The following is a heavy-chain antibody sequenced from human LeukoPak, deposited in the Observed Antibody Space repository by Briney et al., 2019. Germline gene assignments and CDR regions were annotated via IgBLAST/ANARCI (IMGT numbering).Heavy chain of an antibody. CDR2: INHSGST. CDR3: ARVYYDLWSGYYIPN. D-gene: IGHD3-3*01. J-gene: IGHJ4*02. V-gene: IGHV4-34*01. CDR1: GGSFSGYY. Sequence: SETLSLTCAVYGGSFSGYYWSWIRQPPGKGLEWIGEINHSGSTNYNPSLKSRVSISVDTSKNQFSLKLSSVTDADTAVYYCARVYYDLWSGYYIPNWGQGTLVTVSS.